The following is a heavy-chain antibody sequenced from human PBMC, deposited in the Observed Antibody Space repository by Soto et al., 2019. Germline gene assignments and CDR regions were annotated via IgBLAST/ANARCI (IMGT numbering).Heavy chain of an antibody. CDR1: GGSISSYY. CDR3: ARAQEGRYYYYYGMDV. V-gene: IGHV4-59*01. Sequence: RSLTCTVSGGSISSYYWSWIRQPPGKGLEWIGYIYYSGSTNYNPSLKSRVTISVDTSKNQFSLKLSSVTAADTAVYYCARAQEGRYYYYYGMDVWGQGTTVTVSS. J-gene: IGHJ6*02. CDR2: IYYSGST.